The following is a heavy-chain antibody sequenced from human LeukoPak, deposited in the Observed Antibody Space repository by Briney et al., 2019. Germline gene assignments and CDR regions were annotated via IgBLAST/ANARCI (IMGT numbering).Heavy chain of an antibody. J-gene: IGHJ4*02. V-gene: IGHV3-7*01. D-gene: IGHD6-19*01. CDR2: IKQDGSET. CDR3: ARRVRTSGWSNFDY. Sequence: GESLRLSCAASGFTLSSYWMSWVRQAPGKVREWVANIKQDGSETYYVDSVKGRFTISRDNAKNSLYLQMNSLRAEDTAVYYCARRVRTSGWSNFDYWGQGTLVTVSS. CDR1: GFTLSSYW.